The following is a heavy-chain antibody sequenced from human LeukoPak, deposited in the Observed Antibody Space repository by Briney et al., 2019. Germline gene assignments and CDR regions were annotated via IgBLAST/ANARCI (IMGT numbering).Heavy chain of an antibody. CDR1: GFTFSTYG. J-gene: IGHJ4*02. CDR2: IWYDGSNT. Sequence: GGSLRLSCAASGFTFSTYGMHWVRQPPGKGLEWVAIIWYDGSNTYYADPVKGRFTISRDNSKNTLYLQMNSLRAEDTAIYYCARDPFGQSYGNLFDYWGQGTLVTVSS. V-gene: IGHV3-33*01. CDR3: ARDPFGQSYGNLFDY. D-gene: IGHD3-10*01.